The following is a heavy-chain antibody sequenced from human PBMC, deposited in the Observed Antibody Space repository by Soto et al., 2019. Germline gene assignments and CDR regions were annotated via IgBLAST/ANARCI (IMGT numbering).Heavy chain of an antibody. V-gene: IGHV2-5*02. CDR3: AKKGGGDYILGY. CDR2: IYWGDSK. CDR1: GFSLSTNGVG. J-gene: IGHJ4*02. Sequence: QITLKESGPTLVKPSQTLTLTCTFSGFSLSTNGVGVGWIRQPPRKALEWLALIYWGDSKEYSPSRKSRLTINKGTSRNQVVLTMTNMDPVDTATYYCAKKGGGDYILGYWGQGTLVTVSS. D-gene: IGHD4-17*01.